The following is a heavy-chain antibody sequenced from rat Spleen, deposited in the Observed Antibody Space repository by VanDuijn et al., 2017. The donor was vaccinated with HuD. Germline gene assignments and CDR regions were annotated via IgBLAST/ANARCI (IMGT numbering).Heavy chain of an antibody. CDR2: LWGDGST. Sequence: QVQLKESGPGLVQPSQTLSLTCTVSGFSLISYAVNWVRQPPGKGLEWMGGLWGDGSTDFNSALKSRLSISRETSKSQVFLKMNSLQTEDTAIYFCTSPFRWFAYWGQGTLVTVSS. CDR1: GFSLISYA. V-gene: IGHV2-15*01. CDR3: TSPFRWFAY. J-gene: IGHJ3*01.